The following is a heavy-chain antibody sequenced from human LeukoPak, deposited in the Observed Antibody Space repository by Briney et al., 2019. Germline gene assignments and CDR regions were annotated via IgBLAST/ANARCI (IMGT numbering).Heavy chain of an antibody. D-gene: IGHD3-10*01. V-gene: IGHV4-31*03. CDR3: ATPSEGSGSQFDY. CDR2: IYYSGST. J-gene: IGHJ4*02. Sequence: SQTLSLTCTVSGGSISSGGYYWSWTRQHPGKGLEWIGYIYYSGSTYYNPSLKSRVTISVDTSKNQFSLKLSSVTAADTAVYYCATPSEGSGSQFDYWGQGTLVTVSS. CDR1: GGSISSGGYY.